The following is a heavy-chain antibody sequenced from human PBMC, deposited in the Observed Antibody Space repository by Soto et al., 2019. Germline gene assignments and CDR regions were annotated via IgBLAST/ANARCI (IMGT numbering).Heavy chain of an antibody. CDR3: ARDAYYYDSSGHNWFDP. CDR1: GGTFSSYG. Sequence: SVKVSCKAPGGTFSSYGISWVRQAPGQGLEWMGGLIPIVGAPNYAQKFQGRVTITADKSTNTAYMELSSLRSEDTAVYYCARDAYYYDSSGHNWFDPWGQGTLVTVSS. J-gene: IGHJ5*02. CDR2: LIPIVGAP. V-gene: IGHV1-69*06. D-gene: IGHD3-22*01.